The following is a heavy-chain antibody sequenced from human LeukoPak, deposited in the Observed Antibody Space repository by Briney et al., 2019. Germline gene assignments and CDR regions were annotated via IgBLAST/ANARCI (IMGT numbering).Heavy chain of an antibody. CDR1: GYTFTDYY. J-gene: IGHJ3*01. CDR3: AREAFTTVTTATDAFDF. D-gene: IGHD4-17*01. Sequence: GASVRVSCKASGYTFTDYYIHWVRQAPGQGLEWMGWINPNSGASNYAQKFQGRVTMTRDTSISTAYMELSSLRSDDTAAYYCAREAFTTVTTATDAFDFWGQGTMVTVSS. V-gene: IGHV1-2*02. CDR2: INPNSGAS.